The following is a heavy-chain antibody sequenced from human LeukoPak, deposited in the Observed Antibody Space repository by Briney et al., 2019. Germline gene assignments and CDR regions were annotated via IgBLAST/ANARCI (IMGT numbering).Heavy chain of an antibody. V-gene: IGHV3-33*01. D-gene: IGHD5-24*01. J-gene: IGHJ6*02. Sequence: GTSLRLSCAASGFTFSSNGMHWVRQAPGKGLEWVAVVSFDGSNKYFEDSVKGRFSISRDNSRNTLYLQMNSLRAEDTAVYYCARAGRGWLGSMDVWGQGTTVTVSS. CDR1: GFTFSSNG. CDR3: ARAGRGWLGSMDV. CDR2: VSFDGSNK.